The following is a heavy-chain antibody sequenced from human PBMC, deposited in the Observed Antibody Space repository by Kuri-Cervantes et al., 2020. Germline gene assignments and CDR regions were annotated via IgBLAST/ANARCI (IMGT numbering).Heavy chain of an antibody. Sequence: GESLKISCAASGFTFSSYAMHWVRQAPGKGLEWVAVILYDGSNKYYADSVKGRFTISRDNSKNTLFLQMNSLRAEDTAVYYCAKEEGNYDFWSGYLKLGVYWYFDLWGRGTLVTVSS. CDR2: ILYDGSNK. D-gene: IGHD3-3*01. CDR1: GFTFSSYA. J-gene: IGHJ2*01. V-gene: IGHV3-30*04. CDR3: AKEEGNYDFWSGYLKLGVYWYFDL.